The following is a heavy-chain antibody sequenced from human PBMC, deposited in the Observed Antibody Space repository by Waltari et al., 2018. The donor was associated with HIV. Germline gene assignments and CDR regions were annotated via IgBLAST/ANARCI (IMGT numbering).Heavy chain of an antibody. J-gene: IGHJ5*02. D-gene: IGHD3-10*01. V-gene: IGHV3-74*01. CDR3: ASAGITYSWFDP. Sequence: EVQLVESGGGLVQPGGSLRLSCAASGFTFSSYWMHWVRQAPGKGLVWGSLINSDGSSTSYADSVKGRFTISRDNAKNTLYLQMNSLRAEDTAVYYCASAGITYSWFDPWGQGTLVTVSS. CDR1: GFTFSSYW. CDR2: INSDGSST.